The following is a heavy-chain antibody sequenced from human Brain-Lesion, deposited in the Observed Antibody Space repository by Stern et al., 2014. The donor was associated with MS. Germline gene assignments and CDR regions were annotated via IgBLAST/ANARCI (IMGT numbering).Heavy chain of an antibody. D-gene: IGHD4-17*01. CDR2: ITHFTGNT. V-gene: IGHV1-45*02. Sequence: QVQLVQSGAEVKKPGSSVKVSCQASGNTFTNRHLHWVRQAPGHALEWMGCITHFTGNTNYSQNIKGRVTITMGRCMSTAYMALSSVRADDTAIYFCAEGGSYGFVYWGQGTLVTVSS. J-gene: IGHJ4*02. CDR3: AEGGSYGFVY. CDR1: GNTFTNRH.